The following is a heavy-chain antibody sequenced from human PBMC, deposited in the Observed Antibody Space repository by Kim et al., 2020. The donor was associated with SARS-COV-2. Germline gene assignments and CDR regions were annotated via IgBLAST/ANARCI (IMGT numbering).Heavy chain of an antibody. J-gene: IGHJ6*02. D-gene: IGHD2-8*01. CDR1: GFTFSSYG. Sequence: LSLTCAASGFTFSSYGMHWVRQAPGKGLEWVAVIWYDGSNKYYADSVKGRFTISRDNSKNTLYLQMNSLRAEDTAVYYCARGGDIVLMVYALMDVWGQGTTVTVSS. CDR2: IWYDGSNK. V-gene: IGHV3-33*01. CDR3: ARGGDIVLMVYALMDV.